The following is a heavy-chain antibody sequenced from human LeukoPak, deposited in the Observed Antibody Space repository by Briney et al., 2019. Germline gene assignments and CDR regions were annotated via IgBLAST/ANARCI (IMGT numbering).Heavy chain of an antibody. D-gene: IGHD4-11*01. Sequence: ASVKVSCKASGGTFSSYAISWVRQAPGQGLEWMGGIIPIFGTANYAQKFQGRVTITADESTSTAYMELSSLRSEDTAVYYCASALQPLYYYYYMDVRGKGTTVTVSS. CDR2: IIPIFGTA. CDR1: GGTFSSYA. J-gene: IGHJ6*03. V-gene: IGHV1-69*13. CDR3: ASALQPLYYYYYMDV.